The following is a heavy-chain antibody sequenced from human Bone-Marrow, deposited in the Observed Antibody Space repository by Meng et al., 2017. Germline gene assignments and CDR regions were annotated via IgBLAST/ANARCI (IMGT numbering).Heavy chain of an antibody. CDR1: RGTFSSYA. J-gene: IGHJ4*02. Sequence: QVQLVQSGAEVKRAGSSVKVACKASRGTFSSYAISWVRQAPGQGLEGMGGIIPIFGTANYAQKFQGRVTITADKSTSTDYMELSSLRSEDTAVYYCARVPYSSSWYLDYWGQGTLVTVSS. CDR2: IIPIFGTA. CDR3: ARVPYSSSWYLDY. D-gene: IGHD6-13*01. V-gene: IGHV1-69*06.